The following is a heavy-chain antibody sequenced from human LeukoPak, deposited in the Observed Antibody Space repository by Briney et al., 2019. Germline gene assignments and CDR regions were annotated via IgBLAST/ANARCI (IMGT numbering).Heavy chain of an antibody. Sequence: SETLSLTCTLSGDSLNRNYSNWIRQPPGKGLEWIGFIYYSGSTSYNPSLKSRVTISLDTSKNQFSLKLSSVTAADTAVYYCARDISSLGYYYYMDVWGKGTTVTVSS. CDR2: IYYSGST. D-gene: IGHD2/OR15-2a*01. CDR1: GDSLNRNY. V-gene: IGHV4-59*01. CDR3: ARDISSLGYYYYMDV. J-gene: IGHJ6*03.